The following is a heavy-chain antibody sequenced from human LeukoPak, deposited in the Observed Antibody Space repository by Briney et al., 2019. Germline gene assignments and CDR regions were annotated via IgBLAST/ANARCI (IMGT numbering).Heavy chain of an antibody. J-gene: IGHJ4*02. Sequence: GGSLRLSCAASGFTSSSYGMHWVRQAPGKGLEWVAFIRYDGSNKYYADSVKGRFTISRDNSKNTLYLQMNSLRAEDTAVYYCAKDWARGARIRYYFDYWGQGTLVTVSS. V-gene: IGHV3-30*02. CDR2: IRYDGSNK. D-gene: IGHD3-10*01. CDR1: GFTSSSYG. CDR3: AKDWARGARIRYYFDY.